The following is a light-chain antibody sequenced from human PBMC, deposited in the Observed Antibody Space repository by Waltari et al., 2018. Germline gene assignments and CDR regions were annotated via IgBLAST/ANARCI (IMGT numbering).Light chain of an antibody. CDR1: SSDVGSSNL. CDR2: EGS. CDR3: CSYAVGAIYV. J-gene: IGLJ1*01. Sequence: QSALTQPASVSGSPGQSITISCTGTSSDVGSSNLLPWYQQHPGKAPKLMIYEGSNRPSGISHRFSGSKSGNTASLTISGLQAEDEADYYCCSYAVGAIYVFGTGTKVTVL. V-gene: IGLV2-23*01.